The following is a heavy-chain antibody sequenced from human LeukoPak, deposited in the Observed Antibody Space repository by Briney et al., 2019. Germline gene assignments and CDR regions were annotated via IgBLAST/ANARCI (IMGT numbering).Heavy chain of an antibody. D-gene: IGHD1-26*01. CDR3: ARGSVRSYSPYYFDY. Sequence: GGTLRLSCAASGFAFDDYAMHWVRQAPGTGREWVSPISGAGAGTYYADSRKGRFTISRDNSKNSLYLQMNSLRAEDTALYYCARGSVRSYSPYYFDYWGQGTLVTVSS. CDR2: ISGAGAGT. V-gene: IGHV3-43*02. CDR1: GFAFDDYA. J-gene: IGHJ4*02.